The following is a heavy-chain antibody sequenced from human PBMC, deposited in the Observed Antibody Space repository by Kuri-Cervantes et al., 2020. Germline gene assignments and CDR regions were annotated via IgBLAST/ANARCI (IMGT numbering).Heavy chain of an antibody. V-gene: IGHV4-34*01. CDR3: ARSQDYYNEWIDYYYYMDV. D-gene: IGHD3-22*01. Sequence: SQTLSLTCAVYGGSFSGYYWSWIRQPPGKGLEWIGEINHSGSTSYNPSLKSRVTISVDTSKNQFSLKLSSVTAADTAVYYCARSQDYYNEWIDYYYYMDVWGKGTTVTVSS. CDR2: INHSGST. CDR1: GGSFSGYY. J-gene: IGHJ6*03.